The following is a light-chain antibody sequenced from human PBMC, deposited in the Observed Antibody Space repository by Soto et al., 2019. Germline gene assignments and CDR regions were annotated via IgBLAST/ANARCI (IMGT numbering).Light chain of an antibody. CDR2: AAS. V-gene: IGKV1-39*01. CDR1: QTISSY. Sequence: IQMTQSAASLSASVGDRVTITCRASQTISSYLNWYQQAPGKAPKVLIYAASNLQSGVPSRFSGSGSGTAFTLTISSLQPEDFATYYCQQSYSTPRTFGQGTKVDIK. J-gene: IGKJ1*01. CDR3: QQSYSTPRT.